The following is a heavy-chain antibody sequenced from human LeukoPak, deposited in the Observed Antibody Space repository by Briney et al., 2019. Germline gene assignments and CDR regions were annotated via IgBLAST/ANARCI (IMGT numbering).Heavy chain of an antibody. J-gene: IGHJ4*02. CDR1: GGSISNYY. Sequence: PSETLSLTCTVSGGSISNYYWNWIRQPPGKGLEWIGYIYYTGNTNYNPSLKSRVTISVDTSKNQFSLKLSSVTAADTAVYYCARDPYYDYVWGSYRVRGSYYFDYWGQGTLVTVSS. V-gene: IGHV4-59*12. CDR3: ARDPYYDYVWGSYRVRGSYYFDY. D-gene: IGHD3-16*02. CDR2: IYYTGNT.